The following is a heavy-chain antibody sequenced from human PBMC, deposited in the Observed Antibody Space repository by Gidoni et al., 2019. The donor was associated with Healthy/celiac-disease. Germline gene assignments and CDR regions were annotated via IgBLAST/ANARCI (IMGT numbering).Heavy chain of an antibody. CDR2: ISYDGSNK. J-gene: IGHJ3*02. D-gene: IGHD5-12*01. CDR3: AKDSYRYSGYGGAFDI. V-gene: IGHV3-30*18. CDR1: GFTFSSYG. Sequence: QVQLVESGGGVVQPGRSLRLSCAASGFTFSSYGMHWVRQAPGKGLEWVAVISYDGSNKYYADSVKGRFTISRDNSKNTLYLQMNSLRAEDTAVYYCAKDSYRYSGYGGAFDIWGQGTMVTVSS.